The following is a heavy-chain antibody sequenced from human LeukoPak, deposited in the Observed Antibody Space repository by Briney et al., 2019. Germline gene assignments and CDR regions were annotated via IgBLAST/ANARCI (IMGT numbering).Heavy chain of an antibody. J-gene: IGHJ4*02. D-gene: IGHD5-18*01. V-gene: IGHV1-46*01. CDR2: INPSGGST. CDR1: GYTFTSYY. CDR3: ARDPGGYSYGYEYYFDY. Sequence: ASVKVSCKASGYTFTSYYMHWVRQAPGQGLEWMGIINPSGGSTSYAQKFQGRVTMTRDISTSTDYMELSSLRSEDTAVYYCARDPGGYSYGYEYYFDYWGQGTLVTVSS.